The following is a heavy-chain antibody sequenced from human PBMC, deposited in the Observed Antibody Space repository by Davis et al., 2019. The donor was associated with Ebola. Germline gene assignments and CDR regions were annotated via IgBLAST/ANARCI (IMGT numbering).Heavy chain of an antibody. CDR1: GYSFSDFW. CDR2: IYCSDSES. D-gene: IGHD3-10*01. Sequence: PGGSLRLSCTGSGYSFSDFWIAWVRQMPGKGLEWMGMIYCSDSESRYSPSFQGQVTFSADKSTSTAYLQWSSLKASDSAIYYCARHRQALGSSFMYYGMDVWGQGTTVIVS. CDR3: ARHRQALGSSFMYYGMDV. V-gene: IGHV5-51*01. J-gene: IGHJ6*02.